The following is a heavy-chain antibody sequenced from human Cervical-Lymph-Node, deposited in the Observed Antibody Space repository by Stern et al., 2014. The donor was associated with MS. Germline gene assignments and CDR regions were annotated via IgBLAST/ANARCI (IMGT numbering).Heavy chain of an antibody. D-gene: IGHD2-15*01. CDR2: IYTSGST. CDR3: ARDRDSDFFDY. V-gene: IGHV4-61*02. Sequence: VKLVESGPGLVKPSQTLSLTCTVSGGSISSGSYYWSWIRQPAGKGLEWIGRIYTSGSTNYNPSLKSRVTISVDTSKNPFSLKRSSVTAADTAVYYCARDRDSDFFDYWGQGTLVTVSS. CDR1: GGSISSGSYY. J-gene: IGHJ4*02.